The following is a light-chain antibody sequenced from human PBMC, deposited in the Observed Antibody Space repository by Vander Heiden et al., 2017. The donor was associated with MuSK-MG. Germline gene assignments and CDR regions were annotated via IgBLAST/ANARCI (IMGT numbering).Light chain of an antibody. CDR2: DVS. CDR3: CSYTGSYTLV. Sequence: QSALTQPRSVSGSPGQSVTISCTGTSNDVGGYDYVSWYQQHPGKAPKFIIYDVSKRPAGVPDRFSGSKSGNTASLTISGLQAEDEADYYCCSYTGSYTLVFGGGTKLTGL. V-gene: IGLV2-11*01. CDR1: SNDVGGYDY. J-gene: IGLJ2*01.